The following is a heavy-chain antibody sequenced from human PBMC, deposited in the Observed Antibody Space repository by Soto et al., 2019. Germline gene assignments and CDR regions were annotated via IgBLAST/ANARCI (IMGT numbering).Heavy chain of an antibody. CDR2: INPSGGST. Sequence: ASVKVSCKASGYTFTSYYMHWVRQAPGQGLEWMGIINPSGGSTSYAQKFQGRVTMTRDTSTSTVYMELSSLRSEDTAVYYCAREIRIAVAANPPLFDYWGQGTLVTVSS. J-gene: IGHJ4*02. D-gene: IGHD6-19*01. CDR1: GYTFTSYY. CDR3: AREIRIAVAANPPLFDY. V-gene: IGHV1-46*01.